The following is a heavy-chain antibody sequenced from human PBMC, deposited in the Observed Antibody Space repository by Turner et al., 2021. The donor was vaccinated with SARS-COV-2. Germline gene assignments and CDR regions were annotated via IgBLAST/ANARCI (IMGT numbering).Heavy chain of an antibody. CDR3: ARDEGEIAAAGIVYYYGMDV. Sequence: QVQLVQSGAEVKKPGSSVKVSCKASGDTFSSYTISWVRQAPGQGLEWMVRIIPILGIANYAQKFQGRVTITADKSTSTAYMELSSLRSEDTAVYYCARDEGEIAAAGIVYYYGMDVWGQGTTVTVSS. J-gene: IGHJ6*02. V-gene: IGHV1-69*08. CDR2: IIPILGIA. D-gene: IGHD6-13*01. CDR1: GDTFSSYT.